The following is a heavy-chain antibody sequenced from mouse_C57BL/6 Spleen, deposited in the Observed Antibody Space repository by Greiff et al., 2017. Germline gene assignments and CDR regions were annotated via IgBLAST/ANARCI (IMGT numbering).Heavy chain of an antibody. CDR2: ISDGGSYT. CDR1: GFTFSSYA. D-gene: IGHD1-1*01. Sequence: EVKVVESGGGLVKPGGSLKLSCAASGFTFSSYAMSWVRQTPEKRLEWVATISDGGSYTYYPDNVKGRFTISRDNAKNNLYLQMSHLKSEDTAMYYCARDSDYYGSSYAMDYWGQGTSVTVSS. CDR3: ARDSDYYGSSYAMDY. J-gene: IGHJ4*01. V-gene: IGHV5-4*01.